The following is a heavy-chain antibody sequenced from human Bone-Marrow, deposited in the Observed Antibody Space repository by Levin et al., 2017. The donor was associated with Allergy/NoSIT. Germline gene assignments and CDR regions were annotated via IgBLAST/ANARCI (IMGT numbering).Heavy chain of an antibody. D-gene: IGHD6-13*01. V-gene: IGHV3-23*01. Sequence: LSLTCVASGFTFSNYGMSWVRQAPRKGLEWLSVISGGGGTRYYADSVKGRFTISRDNSRTTLYLQMDNLGAEDTAVYFCAKTMGSNWLFDFWGQGTLVAVSS. CDR2: ISGGGGTR. J-gene: IGHJ4*02. CDR1: GFTFSNYG. CDR3: AKTMGSNWLFDF.